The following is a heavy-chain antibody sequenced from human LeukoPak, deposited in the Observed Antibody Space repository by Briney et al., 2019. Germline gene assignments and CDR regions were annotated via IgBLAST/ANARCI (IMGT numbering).Heavy chain of an antibody. CDR2: ISSSSSTI. V-gene: IGHV3-48*01. D-gene: IGHD4-17*01. CDR1: GFTFSSYS. Sequence: PGGSLRLSCAASGFTFSSYSMNWVRQAPGKGLEWVSYISSSSSTIYYADSVKGRFTISRDNSKNTLYLQMNSLRAEDTAVYYCATLYGDRGDYWGQGTLVTVSS. J-gene: IGHJ4*02. CDR3: ATLYGDRGDY.